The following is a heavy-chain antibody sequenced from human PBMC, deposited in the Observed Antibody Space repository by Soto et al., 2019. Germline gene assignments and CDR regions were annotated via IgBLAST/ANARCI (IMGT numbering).Heavy chain of an antibody. Sequence: SETLSLTCTVSGGPINSAAYYWSWIRQPPGKGLEWIGHIYDSGKTYNNPSLKSQVTMSVDTSKTQFSLNLTSVTAADTAVYYCARSPDSSGYYPRWYYYGMDVWGQGTTVTVSS. J-gene: IGHJ6*02. CDR1: GGPINSAAYY. V-gene: IGHV4-30-4*01. CDR2: IYDSGKT. D-gene: IGHD3-22*01. CDR3: ARSPDSSGYYPRWYYYGMDV.